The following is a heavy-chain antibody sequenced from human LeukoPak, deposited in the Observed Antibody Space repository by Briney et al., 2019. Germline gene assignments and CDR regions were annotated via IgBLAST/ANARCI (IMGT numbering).Heavy chain of an antibody. V-gene: IGHV3-74*01. CDR2: ICPDGTVT. Sequence: PGGSLRLSCAASGFTFSTYCMHWVRQAPGKGPMWVSRICPDGTVTNYADSVKARFIISRDNARNTVYLQMNSLRVEDTAVYYCARDNIVVVVTTSFDIWGQGTMVTVSS. D-gene: IGHD2-15*01. CDR3: ARDNIVVVVTTSFDI. CDR1: GFTFSTYC. J-gene: IGHJ3*02.